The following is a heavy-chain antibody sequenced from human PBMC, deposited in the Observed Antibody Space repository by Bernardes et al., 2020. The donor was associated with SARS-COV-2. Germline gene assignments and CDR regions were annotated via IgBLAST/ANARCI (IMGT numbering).Heavy chain of an antibody. J-gene: IGHJ6*02. Sequence: GGSLRLSCAASGFTFSNYAMSWVRQAPGKGLEWVSDISGPGRTYYADSVRGRFTISRDNSKNTLYLEMNSLRVEDTAVYYCAKELAYGSSWRDYSYYFGMGVWGQGTTVTVSS. CDR2: ISGPGRT. CDR3: AKELAYGSSWRDYSYYFGMGV. V-gene: IGHV3-23*01. D-gene: IGHD6-13*01. CDR1: GFTFSNYA.